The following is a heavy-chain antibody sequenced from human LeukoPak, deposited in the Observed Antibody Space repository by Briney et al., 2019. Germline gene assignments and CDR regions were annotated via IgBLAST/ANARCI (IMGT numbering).Heavy chain of an antibody. CDR3: AREYRHQPD. D-gene: IGHD2-2*01. J-gene: IGHJ4*02. CDR1: GYTFTNYD. V-gene: IGHV1-8*02. Sequence: ASVKVSCKASGYTFTNYDINWVRQATGQGLEWMGWMNANSSNTGYAQKFQGRFTMTWNTSIGTAYMELSSLRSEDTAVYYCAREYRHQPDWGQGTLVTVSS. CDR2: MNANSSNT.